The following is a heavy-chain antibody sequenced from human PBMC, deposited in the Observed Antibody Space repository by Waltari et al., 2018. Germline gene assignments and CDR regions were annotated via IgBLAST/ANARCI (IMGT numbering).Heavy chain of an antibody. CDR2: SSADKGDT. V-gene: IGHV1-18*01. Sequence: QVQLVQSGAEVKKAGASVKVSCKASGYTFTKYGISWLRQAPGQGLEWMGWSSADKGDTNYAQKVEDRVDLTTETSTSTAYMEMRGLRSDDTAVYYCARDWPSQNHLMLDNWGQGTLVTVSS. J-gene: IGHJ4*02. CDR1: GYTFTKYG. CDR3: ARDWPSQNHLMLDN. D-gene: IGHD2-8*01.